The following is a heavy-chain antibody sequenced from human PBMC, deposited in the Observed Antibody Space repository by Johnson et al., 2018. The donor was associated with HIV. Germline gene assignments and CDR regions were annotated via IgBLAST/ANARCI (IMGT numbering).Heavy chain of an antibody. J-gene: IGHJ3*02. V-gene: IGHV3-30-3*01. Sequence: QVQLVESGGGVVQPGRSLRLSCAASGLTFSRYAMHWVRQAPGKGLEWVTVISYDGSNKYYADSVKGRFTISSDNSKTTLYLQMNSLRAEDTAVYYCAKEKLTVYYYDSSGIAFDIWGQGTMVTVSS. CDR1: GLTFSRYA. D-gene: IGHD3-22*01. CDR2: ISYDGSNK. CDR3: AKEKLTVYYYDSSGIAFDI.